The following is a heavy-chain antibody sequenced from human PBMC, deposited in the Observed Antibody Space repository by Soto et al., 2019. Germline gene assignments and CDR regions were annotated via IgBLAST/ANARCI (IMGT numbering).Heavy chain of an antibody. CDR3: AKEHGDYYYYGMDV. CDR1: GFTFSTYA. J-gene: IGHJ6*02. V-gene: IGHV3-23*01. D-gene: IGHD4-17*01. Sequence: PGGSLRLSCAASGFTFSTYAMSWVRQAPGKGLEWVSAVSGSGRVTNYADSVQGRFTISRDNSKNTLFLQMNSLRAEDTALYFCAKEHGDYYYYGMDVRGQGTTVTVSS. CDR2: VSGSGRVT.